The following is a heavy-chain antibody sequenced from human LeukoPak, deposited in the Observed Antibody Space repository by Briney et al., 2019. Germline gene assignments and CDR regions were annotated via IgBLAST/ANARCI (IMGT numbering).Heavy chain of an antibody. J-gene: IGHJ3*02. CDR1: GSLKRRYYQ. CDR2: IYYSRTT. CDR3: ARHGFLVATISAAFDI. Sequence: SGTLYRLLQGSWGSLKRRYYQRGSIRPPPRKGVEGMGSIYYSRTTYYNPSLKSRVTISVDTSKNQFPLKLSSVTAADTAVYYCARHGFLVATISAAFDIWGQGTMVTVSS. D-gene: IGHD5-12*01. V-gene: IGHV4-39*01.